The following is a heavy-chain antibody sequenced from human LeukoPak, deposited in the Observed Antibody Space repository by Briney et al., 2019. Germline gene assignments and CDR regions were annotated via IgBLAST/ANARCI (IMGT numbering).Heavy chain of an antibody. V-gene: IGHV3-23*01. CDR1: GFTFSSYA. Sequence: GGSLRLSCAASGFTFSSYAMSWVRQAPGKGLEWVSAISGSGGSTYYADSVKGRFTISRDNSKNTLYLQMNSLRAEDTAVYYCARAKWELPEPRYFDYWGQGTLVTVSS. D-gene: IGHD1-26*01. CDR2: ISGSGGST. CDR3: ARAKWELPEPRYFDY. J-gene: IGHJ4*02.